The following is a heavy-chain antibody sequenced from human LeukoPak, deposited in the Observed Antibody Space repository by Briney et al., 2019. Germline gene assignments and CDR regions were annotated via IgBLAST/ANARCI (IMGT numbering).Heavy chain of an antibody. Sequence: GGSLRLSCAASGFTFSSYGIHWVRQAPGKGLEWVAIISYDGSNKYYADSGKGRFTISRDNSKNTLYLQMNSLRAEDTAVYYCAKDFGGYTYIFDYWGQGTLVTVSS. CDR2: ISYDGSNK. J-gene: IGHJ4*02. CDR3: AKDFGGYTYIFDY. CDR1: GFTFSSYG. D-gene: IGHD5-18*01. V-gene: IGHV3-30*18.